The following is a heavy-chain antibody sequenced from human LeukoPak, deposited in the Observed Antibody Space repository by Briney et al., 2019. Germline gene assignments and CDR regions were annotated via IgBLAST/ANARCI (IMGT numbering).Heavy chain of an antibody. CDR1: GFTFNNAW. CDR3: GTISRGWSDAFDI. J-gene: IGHJ3*02. V-gene: IGHV3-15*01. CDR2: IKSKTDGGTT. Sequence: PGGSLRLSCAASGFTFNNAWMSWVRQAPGKGLEWVGRIKSKTDGGTTDYAAPVKGRFIISRDDSKDTLYLQMNSLKTEDTGVYYCGTISRGWSDAFDIWGQGTMVTVSS. D-gene: IGHD6-19*01.